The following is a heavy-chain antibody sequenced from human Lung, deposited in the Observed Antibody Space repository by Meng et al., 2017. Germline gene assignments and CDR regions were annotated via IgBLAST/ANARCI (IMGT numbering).Heavy chain of an antibody. Sequence: EVHLVESGGDLGKSGVSLRLSCAASGFYFNNAWMSWVRQAPGKGLEWVGRIKSNTDGGTAEYAAPVTGRFTISRDDSKSTLYLQMSGLRIDDTGVYYCTWDDKAVSDYWGQGTLVTVSS. CDR1: GFYFNNAW. V-gene: IGHV3-15*01. J-gene: IGHJ4*02. CDR2: IKSNTDGGTA. CDR3: TWDDKAVSDY. D-gene: IGHD1-26*01.